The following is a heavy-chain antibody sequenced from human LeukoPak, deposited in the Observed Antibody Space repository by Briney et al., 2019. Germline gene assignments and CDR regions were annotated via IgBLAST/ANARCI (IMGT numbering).Heavy chain of an antibody. V-gene: IGHV4-59*01. Sequence: SETPSLTCTVSGGSTSSYYWSWIRHPPGKGLEWTGYIYYSGSTNYNPSLKSRVTISVDTSKNQFSLKLSSVTAADTAVYYCARGPWWGQGTLVTVSS. J-gene: IGHJ4*02. CDR1: GGSTSSYY. CDR3: ARGPW. CDR2: IYYSGST.